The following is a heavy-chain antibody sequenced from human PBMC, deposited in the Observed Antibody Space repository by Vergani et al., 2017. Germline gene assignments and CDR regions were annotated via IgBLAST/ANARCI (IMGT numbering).Heavy chain of an antibody. J-gene: IGHJ4*02. D-gene: IGHD3-22*01. CDR1: GFTFSDYY. Sequence: QVQLVESGGGLVKPGGSLRLSCAASGFTFSDYYMSWIRLAPGKGLEWVAYIDKSGVTIYYADSVKGRFTISRDNSKNMLYLQMNSLRAEDTAVYYCARLSYDTTPYLQGGYDCWGQGTLVSVSS. CDR3: ARLSYDTTPYLQGGYDC. V-gene: IGHV3-11*01. CDR2: IDKSGVTI.